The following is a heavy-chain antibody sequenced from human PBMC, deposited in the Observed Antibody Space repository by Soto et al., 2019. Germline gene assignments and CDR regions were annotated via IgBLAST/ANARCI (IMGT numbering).Heavy chain of an antibody. V-gene: IGHV3-21*02. CDR3: GREPLFAGDYEDLDV. Sequence: EVQLVESGGGLVKPGGSLRLSCAASGFIFSSYSLHWVRQAPGKGLEWVSSIDSRSGHIYYADSVKGRFTTSRDNAQNSLNLQMNRRRAEDTAEYCWGREPLFAGDYEDLDVWGKGTKVTVSS. J-gene: IGHJ6*04. D-gene: IGHD4-17*01. CDR2: IDSRSGHI. CDR1: GFIFSSYS.